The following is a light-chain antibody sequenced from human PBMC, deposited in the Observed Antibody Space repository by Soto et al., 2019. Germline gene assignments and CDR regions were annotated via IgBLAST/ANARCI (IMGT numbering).Light chain of an antibody. Sequence: DIQMTQSPSSLSASVGDRVTITCRASQSISSYLNWYQQKPGKAPKLLIYAASSLQSGVPSRFSGSGSGTDFTLTTSSLQPEDFATYYCQQSYSTLPTFGGGTKVDIK. CDR3: QQSYSTLPT. V-gene: IGKV1-39*01. CDR2: AAS. J-gene: IGKJ4*01. CDR1: QSISSY.